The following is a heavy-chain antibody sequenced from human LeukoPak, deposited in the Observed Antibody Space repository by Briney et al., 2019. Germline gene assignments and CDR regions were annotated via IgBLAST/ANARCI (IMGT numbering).Heavy chain of an antibody. V-gene: IGHV1-2*02. CDR1: GYTFTGYY. CDR2: INPNSGDT. J-gene: IGHJ4*02. Sequence: ASVKVSCKASGYTFTGYYIHWVRQAPGQGLEWMGRINPNSGDTNYAQKFQGKVTMTRDTSISTVYMDLRSLRSDDTAVYYCARGDVAPGYWGQGTLVTVFS. D-gene: IGHD5-24*01. CDR3: ARGDVAPGY.